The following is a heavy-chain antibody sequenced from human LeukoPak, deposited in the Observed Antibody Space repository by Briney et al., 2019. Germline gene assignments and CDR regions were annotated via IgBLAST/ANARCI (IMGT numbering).Heavy chain of an antibody. CDR2: IYYSGST. V-gene: IGHV4-31*03. J-gene: IGHJ4*02. CDR3: ARASDYGDYYGY. D-gene: IGHD4-17*01. CDR1: GGSLSSGGYY. Sequence: PSQTLSLTCTVSGGSLSSGGYYWSWIRQHPGKGLEWIGYIYYSGSTYYNPSLKSRVTISVDTSKNQFSLKLSSVTAADTAVYYCARASDYGDYYGYWGQGTLVTVRS.